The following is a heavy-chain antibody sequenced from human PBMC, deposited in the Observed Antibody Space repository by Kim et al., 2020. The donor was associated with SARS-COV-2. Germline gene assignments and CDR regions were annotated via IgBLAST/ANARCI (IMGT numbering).Heavy chain of an antibody. V-gene: IGHV3-30*01. CDR3: ARPYSGSYYAAFDY. Sequence: YEDSWKGRFTISSGNSKYTLYLQMNSRRAEDTAVYYSARPYSGSYYAAFDYWGQGTLVTVSS. J-gene: IGHJ4*02. D-gene: IGHD1-26*01.